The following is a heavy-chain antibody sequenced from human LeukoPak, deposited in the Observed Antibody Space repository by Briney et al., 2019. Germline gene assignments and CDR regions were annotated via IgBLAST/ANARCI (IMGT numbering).Heavy chain of an antibody. CDR3: VRLGLSYYYDSSGYYSTHFDY. J-gene: IGHJ4*02. CDR1: GGSISSSSYY. CDR2: IYYSGST. D-gene: IGHD3-22*01. Sequence: SETLSLTCTVSGGSISSSSYYWGWIRQPPGKGLEWIGSIYYSGSTYYNPSLKSRVTISVDTSKNQFSLKLSSVTAADTAVYYCVRLGLSYYYDSSGYYSTHFDYWGQGTLVTVSS. V-gene: IGHV4-39*01.